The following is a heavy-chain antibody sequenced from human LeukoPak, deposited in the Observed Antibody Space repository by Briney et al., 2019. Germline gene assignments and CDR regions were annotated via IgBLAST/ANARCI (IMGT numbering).Heavy chain of an antibody. CDR2: IYYSGST. J-gene: IGHJ3*02. D-gene: IGHD3-22*01. V-gene: IGHV4-39*07. CDR3: ARDWAFTMIVGGEAFDI. Sequence: SETLSLTCTVSGGSISSSSYYWGWIRQPPGKGLEWIGSIYYSGSTYYNPSLKSRVTISVDTSKNQFSLKLSSVTAADTAVYYCARDWAFTMIVGGEAFDIWGQGTMVTVSS. CDR1: GGSISSSSYY.